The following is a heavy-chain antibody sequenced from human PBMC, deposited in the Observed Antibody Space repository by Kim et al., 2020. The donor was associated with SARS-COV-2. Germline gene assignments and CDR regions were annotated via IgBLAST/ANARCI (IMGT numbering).Heavy chain of an antibody. V-gene: IGHV4-39*01. CDR1: GGSISSSSYY. Sequence: SETLSLTCTVSGGSISSSSYYWGWIRQPPGKGLEWIGSIYYSGSTYYNPSLKSRVTISVDTSKNQFSLKLSSVTAADTAVYYCARQRREELGLWYYYYGMDVWGQGTTVTVSS. CDR2: IYYSGST. CDR3: ARQRREELGLWYYYYGMDV. J-gene: IGHJ6*02. D-gene: IGHD7-27*01.